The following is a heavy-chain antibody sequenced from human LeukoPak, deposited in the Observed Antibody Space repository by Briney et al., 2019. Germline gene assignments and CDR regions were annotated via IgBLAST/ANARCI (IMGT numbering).Heavy chain of an antibody. CDR2: IKSKTDGGTT. V-gene: IGHV3-15*01. CDR3: TTDRGYCGGDCSPP. J-gene: IGHJ5*02. CDR1: GFTFSNAW. Sequence: GGSLRLSCAASGFTFSNAWMSWVREAPGKGLEWVGRIKSKTDGGTTDYAAPVKGRFTISRDDSKNTLYLQMNSLKTEDTAVYYCTTDRGYCGGDCSPPWGQGTLVTVSS. D-gene: IGHD2-21*02.